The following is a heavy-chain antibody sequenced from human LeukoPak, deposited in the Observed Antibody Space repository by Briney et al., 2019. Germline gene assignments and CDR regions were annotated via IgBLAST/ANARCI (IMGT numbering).Heavy chain of an antibody. CDR1: GFTFSSYA. Sequence: PGGSLRLSCAASGFTFSSYAMSWVRQAPGKGLEWVSVISGSGGSTYYADSVKGRFTISRDNSKNTLYLQMNSLGAEDTAVYYCAKGGIDFWSGYYFSYWGQGTLVTVSS. D-gene: IGHD3-3*01. J-gene: IGHJ4*02. CDR2: ISGSGGST. CDR3: AKGGIDFWSGYYFSY. V-gene: IGHV3-23*01.